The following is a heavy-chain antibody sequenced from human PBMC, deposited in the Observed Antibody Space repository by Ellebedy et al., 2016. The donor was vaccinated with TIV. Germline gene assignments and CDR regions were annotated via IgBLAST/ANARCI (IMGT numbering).Heavy chain of an antibody. D-gene: IGHD2-21*02. V-gene: IGHV1-8*01. CDR2: MNPNSGNT. Sequence: AASVQVSCKASGYTFTSYDINWVRQATGQGLEWMGWMNPNSGNTGYAQKFQGRVTMTRNTSISTAYMELSRLRSEDTAVYFSARGPLDYCGGDCYTNDAFDVWGQGTMVAVSS. CDR1: GYTFTSYD. CDR3: ARGPLDYCGGDCYTNDAFDV. J-gene: IGHJ3*01.